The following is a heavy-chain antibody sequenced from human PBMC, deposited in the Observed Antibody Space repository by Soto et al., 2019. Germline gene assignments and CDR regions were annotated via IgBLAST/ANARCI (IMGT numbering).Heavy chain of an antibody. V-gene: IGHV4-31*03. J-gene: IGHJ4*02. CDR2: ISYSGIT. D-gene: IGHD3-22*01. CDR1: ADSFNSGGFF. Sequence: QVQLQESGPGLVKPSQTLSLTCTVSADSFNSGGFFWSWIRQQSGKGLEWIGYISYSGITSYNPSLKSRLTMPVDTSKSQFSLKLNSVTAAATAVYYCASLFNYYDIRGYAEYHFDYWGQGSLVTVSS. CDR3: ASLFNYYDIRGYAEYHFDY.